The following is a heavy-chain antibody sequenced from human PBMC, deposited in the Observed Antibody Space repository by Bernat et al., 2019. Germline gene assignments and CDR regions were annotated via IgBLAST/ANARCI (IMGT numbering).Heavy chain of an antibody. D-gene: IGHD3-22*01. CDR3: ARDPRNYYDSSGYYL. Sequence: QVQLQESGPGLVKPSQTLSLTCTVSGGSISSGDYYWSWIHQPPGKGLEWIGYIYYSGSTYSNPSLKSRVTISVDTSKNQFSLKLSSVTAADTAVYYCARDPRNYYDSSGYYLWGQGTLVTVSS. V-gene: IGHV4-30-4*01. J-gene: IGHJ4*02. CDR2: IYYSGST. CDR1: GGSISSGDYY.